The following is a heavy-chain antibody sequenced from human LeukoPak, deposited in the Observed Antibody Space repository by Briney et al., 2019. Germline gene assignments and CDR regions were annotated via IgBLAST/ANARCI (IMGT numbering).Heavy chain of an antibody. CDR1: GFTFGDYV. V-gene: IGHV3-49*04. D-gene: IGHD5-12*01. CDR2: IRSKAYGGTT. J-gene: IGHJ4*02. CDR3: TRFVYGDIVAPFGGLDFDY. Sequence: GGSLRLSCTASGFTFGDYVMSWVRQAPGKGLEWVGFIRSKAYGGTTEYAASVKGRFTISRGDSKSIAYLQMNSLKTEDTAVYYCTRFVYGDIVAPFGGLDFDYWGQGTLVTVSS.